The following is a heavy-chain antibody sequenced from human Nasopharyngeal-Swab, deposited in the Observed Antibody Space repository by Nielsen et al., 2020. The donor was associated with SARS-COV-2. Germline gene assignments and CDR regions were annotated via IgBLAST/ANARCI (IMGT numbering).Heavy chain of an antibody. CDR1: GFTFSSYH. CDR2: IKQAAIEK. J-gene: IGHJ4*02. CDR3: ARRRCTSTSCFFDY. D-gene: IGHD2-2*01. Sequence: GSLKISCVASGFTFSSYHMSWVRQAPGQGLQWVANIKQAAIEKNYMDSVKGRFTISRDDAKNSLFLQMNSLRAEDTAIYYCARRRCTSTSCFFDYWGQGTLVTVSS. V-gene: IGHV3-7*03.